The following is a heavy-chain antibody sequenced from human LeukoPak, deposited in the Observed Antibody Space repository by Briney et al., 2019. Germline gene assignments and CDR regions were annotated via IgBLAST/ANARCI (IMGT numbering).Heavy chain of an antibody. V-gene: IGHV3-7*03. Sequence: GGSLRLYCAASGLTFNNYWMTWVRQAPGKGLEWVANIKQDGSEKYYVDSVKGRFTISRDNAKNSLYLQMNSLRAEDTAVYYCVRAIGAAGSYWGQGTLVTVSS. CDR2: IKQDGSEK. J-gene: IGHJ4*02. CDR1: GLTFNNYW. CDR3: VRAIGAAGSY. D-gene: IGHD6-13*01.